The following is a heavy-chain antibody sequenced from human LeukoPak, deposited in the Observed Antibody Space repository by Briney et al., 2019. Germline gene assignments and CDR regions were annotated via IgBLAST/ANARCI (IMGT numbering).Heavy chain of an antibody. CDR1: GESFSGHY. Sequence: SETLSLTCAVYGESFSGHYWTWIRQPPGKGLEWIGEINHSGSTTSNPSLNNRVTISVDTSKNQFSLKLSSVTAADTAVYYCARRDDSGWNYFDYWGQGTLVTVSS. V-gene: IGHV4-34*01. J-gene: IGHJ4*02. CDR3: ARRDDSGWNYFDY. D-gene: IGHD6-19*01. CDR2: INHSGST.